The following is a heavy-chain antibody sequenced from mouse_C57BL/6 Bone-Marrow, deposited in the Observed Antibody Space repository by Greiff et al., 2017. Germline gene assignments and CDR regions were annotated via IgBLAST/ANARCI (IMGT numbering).Heavy chain of an antibody. J-gene: IGHJ4*01. CDR3: AKPAMDY. V-gene: IGHV2-3*01. Sequence: VKVVESGPGLVAPSQCLSITCTVSGFSFTSSGVSWVRQPPGKGLEWLGVIWGDGSTNYHSALISRLSISKDNSKSQVFLKLNSLQADDTATYYCAKPAMDYWGQGTSVTVSS. CDR1: GFSFTSSG. CDR2: IWGDGST.